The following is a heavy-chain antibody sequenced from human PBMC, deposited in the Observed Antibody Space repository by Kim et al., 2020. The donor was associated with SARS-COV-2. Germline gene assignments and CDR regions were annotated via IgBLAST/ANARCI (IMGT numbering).Heavy chain of an antibody. D-gene: IGHD3-3*01. CDR2: IYYSGST. Sequence: SETLSLTCTVSGGSISSGGYYWSWIRQHPGKGLEWIGYIYYSGSTYYNPSLKSRVTISVDTSKNQFSLKLSSVTAADTAVYYCARGDRSAYYDFWSGYYIDYWGQGTLVTVSS. V-gene: IGHV4-31*03. J-gene: IGHJ4*02. CDR3: ARGDRSAYYDFWSGYYIDY. CDR1: GGSISSGGYY.